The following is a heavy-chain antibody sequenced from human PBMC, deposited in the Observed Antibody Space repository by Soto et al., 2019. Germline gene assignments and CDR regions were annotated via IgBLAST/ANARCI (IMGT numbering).Heavy chain of an antibody. Sequence: GGSLRLSCAASGFTFSSYGMHWVRQAPGKGLEWVAVIWYDGSNKYYADSVKGRFTISRDNSKNTLYLQMNSLRAEDTAVYYCARVRGREAAALGGLYAFDIWGQGTMVTVSS. D-gene: IGHD6-13*01. CDR2: IWYDGSNK. V-gene: IGHV3-33*01. CDR1: GFTFSSYG. J-gene: IGHJ3*02. CDR3: ARVRGREAAALGGLYAFDI.